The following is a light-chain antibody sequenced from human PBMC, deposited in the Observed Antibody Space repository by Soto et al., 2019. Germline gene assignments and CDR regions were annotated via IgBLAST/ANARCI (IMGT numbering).Light chain of an antibody. Sequence: EIVLTQSPATLSSFPGDRVTLSCRASQSVSSNLAWFQQKPGQAPRLLIYGASTRDTGISARFSGSGSGTEFTLTISSLQSGDFAVYHCQQYNKWPPTFGQGTKVDIK. CDR2: GAS. J-gene: IGKJ1*01. CDR3: QQYNKWPPT. V-gene: IGKV3-15*01. CDR1: QSVSSN.